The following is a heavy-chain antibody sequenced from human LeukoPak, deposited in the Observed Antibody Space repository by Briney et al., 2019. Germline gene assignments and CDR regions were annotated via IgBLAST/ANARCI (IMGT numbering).Heavy chain of an antibody. D-gene: IGHD2-2*02. Sequence: ASVKVSCKASGYTFTSYGISWVRQAPGQGLEWMGWISAYNGNTNYAQKLQGRVTMTTDTSTSTAYMELRSLRSDDTAVYYCARGRYCSSTSCYKGGAFDIWGQGTMVTVSS. CDR1: GYTFTSYG. CDR3: ARGRYCSSTSCYKGGAFDI. V-gene: IGHV1-18*01. CDR2: ISAYNGNT. J-gene: IGHJ3*02.